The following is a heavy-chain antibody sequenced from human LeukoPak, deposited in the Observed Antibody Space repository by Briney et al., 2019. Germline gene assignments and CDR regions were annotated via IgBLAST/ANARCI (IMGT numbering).Heavy chain of an antibody. D-gene: IGHD2-15*01. CDR2: IYSGGST. V-gene: IGHV3-53*01. CDR1: GFTVSSNY. Sequence: GGSLRPSCAASGFTVSSNYMSWVRQAPGKGLEWVSVIYSGGSTYYADSVKGRFTISRDNSKNTLYLQMNSLRAEDTAVYYCARGQYCSGGSCYSNYYYGMDVWGQGTTVTVSS. CDR3: ARGQYCSGGSCYSNYYYGMDV. J-gene: IGHJ6*02.